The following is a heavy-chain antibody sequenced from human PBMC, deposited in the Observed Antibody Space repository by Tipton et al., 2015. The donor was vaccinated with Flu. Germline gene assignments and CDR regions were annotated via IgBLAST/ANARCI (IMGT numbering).Heavy chain of an antibody. CDR3: ARSAVRYSSGLDF. J-gene: IGHJ4*02. V-gene: IGHV5-51*03. D-gene: IGHD4-11*01. Sequence: VQLVQSGAEVKRSGESLRISCEASGYSFSTYWIGWVRQVPGKGLEWMGIIFPRDSDTTYSPSFEGQVTMSVDTSRRVAYLHWSSLRASDTAMYYCARSAVRYSSGLDFWGQGTLVTVSS. CDR1: GYSFSTYW. CDR2: IFPRDSDT.